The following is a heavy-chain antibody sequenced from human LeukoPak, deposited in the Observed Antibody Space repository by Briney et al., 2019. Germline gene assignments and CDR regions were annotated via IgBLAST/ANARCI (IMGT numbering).Heavy chain of an antibody. CDR3: ARDGRGYSYGIYYYGMDV. CDR2: ISSSSSTI. D-gene: IGHD5-18*01. J-gene: IGHJ6*02. Sequence: GGSLRLSCAASGFTFSSYSMNWVRQAPGKGLEWVPYISSSSSTIYYADSVKGRFTISRDNAKNSLYLQMNSLRAEDTAVYYCARDGRGYSYGIYYYGMDVWGQGTTVTVSS. V-gene: IGHV3-48*01. CDR1: GFTFSSYS.